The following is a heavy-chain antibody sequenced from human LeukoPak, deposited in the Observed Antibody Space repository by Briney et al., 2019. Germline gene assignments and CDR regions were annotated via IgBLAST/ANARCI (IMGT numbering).Heavy chain of an antibody. V-gene: IGHV4-61*02. D-gene: IGHD4-23*01. CDR3: ARDLPTVVTRIAAFDI. J-gene: IGHJ3*02. CDR1: GGSISSGSYY. CDR2: IYTSGST. Sequence: SQTLSLTCTVSGGSISSGSYYWSWIRQPAGKGLEWIGRIYTSGSTNYNPSLKSRVTMSVDTSKNQFSLKLSSVTAADTAVYYCARDLPTVVTRIAAFDIWGQGTMVTVSS.